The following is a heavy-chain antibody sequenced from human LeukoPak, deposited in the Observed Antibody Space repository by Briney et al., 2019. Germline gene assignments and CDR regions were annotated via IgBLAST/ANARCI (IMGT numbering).Heavy chain of an antibody. V-gene: IGHV4-39*01. CDR2: IYYSGST. CDR3: ASRSPPYTAMVTGAVDY. D-gene: IGHD5-18*01. CDR1: GGSISSSSYY. Sequence: SETLSLTCTVSGGSISSSSYYWGWIRPPPGKGLEWIGSIYYSGSTYYNPPLKSRATISVDTSKNQFSLKLSSVPAADTAVYYCASRSPPYTAMVTGAVDYWGQGTLVTVSS. J-gene: IGHJ4*02.